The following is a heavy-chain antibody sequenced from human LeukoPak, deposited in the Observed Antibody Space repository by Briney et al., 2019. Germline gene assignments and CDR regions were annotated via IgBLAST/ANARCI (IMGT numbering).Heavy chain of an antibody. CDR3: ARAYSSGWYIGYYFDY. CDR2: IRYDGSNK. J-gene: IGHJ4*02. CDR1: GFTFSSYG. Sequence: GGSLRLSCAASGFTFSSYGMHWVRQAPGKGLEWVAFIRYDGSNKYYADSVKGRFTISRDNSKNTLYLQMNSLRAEDTAVYYCARAYSSGWYIGYYFDYWGQGTLVTVSS. D-gene: IGHD6-19*01. V-gene: IGHV3-30*02.